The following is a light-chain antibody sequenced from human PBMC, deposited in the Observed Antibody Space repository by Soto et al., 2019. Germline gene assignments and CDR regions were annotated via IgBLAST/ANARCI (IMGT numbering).Light chain of an antibody. CDR2: AAS. V-gene: IGKV1-39*01. Sequence: DIQMTQSPSSLSASVGDTVTITCRSSQSISVHLNWYQQKPGKVPNLLIYAASNLQSGVPSSFSGSGSETDFALTISSLQPEDFATYYCQQSYITPYTFGQGTKLQLK. CDR1: QSISVH. J-gene: IGKJ2*01. CDR3: QQSYITPYT.